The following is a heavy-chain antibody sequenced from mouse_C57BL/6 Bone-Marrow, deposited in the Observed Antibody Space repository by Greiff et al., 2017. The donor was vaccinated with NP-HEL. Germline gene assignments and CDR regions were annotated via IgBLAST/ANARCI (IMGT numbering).Heavy chain of an antibody. Sequence: QVQLQQPGAELVKPGASVKMSCKASGYTFTSYWITWVKQRPGQGLEWIGDIYPGSGSPNYNEKFKSKATLTLDTSSSTAYMQLSSLTSEDSAVYYCARWLLDYWGQGTTLTVSS. CDR3: ARWLLDY. CDR2: IYPGSGSP. J-gene: IGHJ2*01. D-gene: IGHD2-2*01. V-gene: IGHV1-55*01. CDR1: GYTFTSYW.